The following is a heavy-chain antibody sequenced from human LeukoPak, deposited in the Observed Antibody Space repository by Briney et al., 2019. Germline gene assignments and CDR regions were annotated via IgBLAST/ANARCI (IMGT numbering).Heavy chain of an antibody. D-gene: IGHD1-1*01. J-gene: IGHJ3*02. Sequence: GGSLRLSCAASGFTFSSYAMSWVRQAPGKGLEWVSAISGSGGSTYYADSVKGRFTISRDNSKNTLYLQMNSLRAEDTAVYYCAKSLQLAAKGLDAFDIWGQGTMVTVSS. CDR2: ISGSGGST. CDR3: AKSLQLAAKGLDAFDI. CDR1: GFTFSSYA. V-gene: IGHV3-23*01.